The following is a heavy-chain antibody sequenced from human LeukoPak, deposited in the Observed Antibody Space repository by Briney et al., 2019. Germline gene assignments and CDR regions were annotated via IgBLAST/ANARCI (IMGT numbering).Heavy chain of an antibody. CDR3: AKDHTIWSGAYYFDY. Sequence: GGSLRLSCAASGFTFSDYYMSWIRQAPGKGLEWVSYISSSSSYTNYADSVKGRFTISRDNAKNSLYLQMNSLRAEDTAVYYCAKDHTIWSGAYYFDYWGQGTLVTVSS. CDR1: GFTFSDYY. J-gene: IGHJ4*02. D-gene: IGHD3/OR15-3a*01. CDR2: ISSSSSYT. V-gene: IGHV3-11*06.